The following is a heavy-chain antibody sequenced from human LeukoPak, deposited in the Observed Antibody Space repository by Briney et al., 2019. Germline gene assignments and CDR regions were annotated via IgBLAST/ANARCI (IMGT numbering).Heavy chain of an antibody. Sequence: ASVKVSCKVSGYTLTELSMHWVRQAPGKGLEWMGGFDPEDGEPISAPNFQGRVTMPEATSPDTAYMELSRLRSEATAVYSCPGVVTGDWFAPWGQGTLVTVSS. CDR1: GYTLTELS. CDR3: PGVVTGDWFAP. CDR2: FDPEDGEP. D-gene: IGHD2-21*02. V-gene: IGHV1-24*01. J-gene: IGHJ5*02.